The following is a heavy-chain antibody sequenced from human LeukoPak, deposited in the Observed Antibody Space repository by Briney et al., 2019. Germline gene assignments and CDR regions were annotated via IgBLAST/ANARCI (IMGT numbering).Heavy chain of an antibody. CDR2: IYYSGST. V-gene: IGHV4-59*01. J-gene: IGHJ6*02. Sequence: SETLSLTCTVSGGSISSYYWSWIRQPPGKGLEWIGYIYYSGSTNYNPSLKSRVTISVDTSKNQFSLKLSSVTAADTAVYYCATNAGSSNSSSGPTNCTTYYYGMDVWGQGTTVTVSS. CDR3: ATNAGSSNSSSGPTNCTTYYYGMDV. CDR1: GGSISSYY. D-gene: IGHD6-13*01.